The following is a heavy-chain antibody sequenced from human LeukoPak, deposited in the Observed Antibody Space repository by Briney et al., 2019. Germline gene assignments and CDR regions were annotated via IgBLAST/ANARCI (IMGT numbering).Heavy chain of an antibody. CDR2: ISDSGGGT. Sequence: GGSLGLSCAASGFTFNTYSMNWARQAPGKGLEWVSTISDSGGGTYYADSVKGRFTISRDNSKNTLYLQMNSLRADDTAVYYCDGADFWGQGTLVTVSS. V-gene: IGHV3-23*01. CDR3: DGADF. CDR1: GFTFNTYS. J-gene: IGHJ4*02.